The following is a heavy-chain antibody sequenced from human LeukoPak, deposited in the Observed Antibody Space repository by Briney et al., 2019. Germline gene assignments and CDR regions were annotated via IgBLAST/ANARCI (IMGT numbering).Heavy chain of an antibody. CDR3: AREIGPRQLHLWGSAFDY. V-gene: IGHV1-46*01. CDR2: INPSGGST. CDR1: GYTFTSYY. D-gene: IGHD5-18*01. J-gene: IGHJ4*02. Sequence: ASVKVSCKASGYTFTSYYIHWVRQAPGQGLEWMGIINPSGGSTSYTQKFQGRVTMTRDTSTSTVYMELSSLRSEDTAVYYCAREIGPRQLHLWGSAFDYWGQGTLVTVSS.